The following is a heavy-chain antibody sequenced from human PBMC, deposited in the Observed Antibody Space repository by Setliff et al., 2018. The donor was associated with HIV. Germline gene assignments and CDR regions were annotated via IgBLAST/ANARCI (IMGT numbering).Heavy chain of an antibody. J-gene: IGHJ4*02. CDR3: ARTTGGGYDYPFGY. CDR2: INHSGST. CDR1: GGSFSGYY. Sequence: ASETLSLTCAVYGGSFSGYYWSWIRQPPGKGLEWIGEINHSGSTNYNPSLKSRVTISVDTSKNQFSLKLSSVTAADTAVYYCARTTGGGYDYPFGYWGQGTLVTVSS. V-gene: IGHV4-34*01. D-gene: IGHD5-12*01.